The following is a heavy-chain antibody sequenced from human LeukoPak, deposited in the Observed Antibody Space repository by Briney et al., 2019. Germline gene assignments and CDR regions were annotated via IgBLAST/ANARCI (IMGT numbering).Heavy chain of an antibody. V-gene: IGHV3-23*01. CDR2: ISGSGGST. Sequence: GGSLRLSCAASGFTFSSYAMSWVRQAPGKGLEWVSAISGSGGSTYYADSVQGRFTISRDNSKNTLYLQMNSLRAEDTAVYYCAKGAGYYGSGSSIDYWGQGTLVTVSS. D-gene: IGHD3-10*01. CDR1: GFTFSSYA. CDR3: AKGAGYYGSGSSIDY. J-gene: IGHJ4*02.